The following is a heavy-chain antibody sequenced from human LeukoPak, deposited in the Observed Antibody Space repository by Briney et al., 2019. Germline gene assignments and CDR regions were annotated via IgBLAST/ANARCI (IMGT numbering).Heavy chain of an antibody. Sequence: SVKVSCKASGGTFSSYAIGWVRQAPGQGLEWMGGIIPIFGTANYAQKFQGRVTITADESTSTAYMELSSMRSEDTAVYYCARDLRFRPEWLRSPGPLDYWGQGTLVTVSS. J-gene: IGHJ4*02. CDR3: ARDLRFRPEWLRSPGPLDY. D-gene: IGHD5-12*01. CDR2: IIPIFGTA. V-gene: IGHV1-69*13. CDR1: GGTFSSYA.